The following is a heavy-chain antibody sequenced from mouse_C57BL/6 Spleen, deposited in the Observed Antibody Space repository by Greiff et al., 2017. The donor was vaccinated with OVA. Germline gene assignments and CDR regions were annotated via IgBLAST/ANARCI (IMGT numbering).Heavy chain of an antibody. J-gene: IGHJ4*01. CDR3: ARTGDGYYGAMDY. Sequence: LMESGAELVRPGSSVKLSCKDSYFAFMASAMHWVKQRPGHGLEWIGSFTMYSDATEYSENFKGKATLTANTSSSTAYMELSSLTSEDSAVYYCARTGDGYYGAMDYWGQGTSVTVSS. D-gene: IGHD2-3*01. CDR1: YFAFMASA. V-gene: IGHV1-49*01. CDR2: FTMYSDAT.